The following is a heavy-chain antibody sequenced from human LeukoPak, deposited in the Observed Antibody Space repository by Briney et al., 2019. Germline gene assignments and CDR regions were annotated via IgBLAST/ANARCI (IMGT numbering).Heavy chain of an antibody. Sequence: GGSLRLSCAASGFTFTNNWMSWVRQAPGKGLEWVANIKQDGTEKYYVGSVEGRFTISRDNAKNSLSLQMNSLRGDDTAVYYCVRALGSSSADPWGQGTLVTVSS. V-gene: IGHV3-7*01. J-gene: IGHJ5*02. CDR2: IKQDGTEK. D-gene: IGHD6-6*01. CDR3: VRALGSSSADP. CDR1: GFTFTNNW.